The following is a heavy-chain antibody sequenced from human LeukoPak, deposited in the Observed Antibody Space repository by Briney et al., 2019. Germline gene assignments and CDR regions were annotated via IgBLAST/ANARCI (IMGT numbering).Heavy chain of an antibody. J-gene: IGHJ5*02. Sequence: SETLSLTCTVSGYSISSGYYWGWIRQPPGKGLEWIGSIYHSGSTYYNPSLKSRVTISVDTSKNQFSLKLSSVTAADTAVYYCARGRYNWNYRSFDPWGQGTLVTVSS. CDR1: GYSISSGYY. CDR3: ARGRYNWNYRSFDP. CDR2: IYHSGST. V-gene: IGHV4-38-2*02. D-gene: IGHD1-7*01.